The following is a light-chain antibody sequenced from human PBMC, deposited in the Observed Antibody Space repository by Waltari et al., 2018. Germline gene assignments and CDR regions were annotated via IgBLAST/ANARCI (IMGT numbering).Light chain of an antibody. CDR3: QSYDYSLRAAV. CDR1: SSHIGADYD. J-gene: IGLJ2*01. Sequence: QSVLTQPPSVSGAPGQGITISCTGNSSHIGADYDVHWYQQVPGTAPKLLMYVNNNRASGVPARFSGSKSGTSASLAITGLQAEDEADYYCQSYDYSLRAAVFGGGTKLTVL. V-gene: IGLV1-40*01. CDR2: VNN.